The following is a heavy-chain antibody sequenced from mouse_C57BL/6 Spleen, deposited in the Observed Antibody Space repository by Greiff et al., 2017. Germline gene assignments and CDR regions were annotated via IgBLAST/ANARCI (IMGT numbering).Heavy chain of an antibody. Sequence: QVKLQQPGTELVKPGASVKLSCKASGYTFTSYWMHWVKQRPGQGFEWIGNINPSNGGTNYNEKFKSKATLTVDKSSSTAYMQLSSLTSEDSAVYYCARRGPIYYDYDEVAYWGQGTLVTVSA. J-gene: IGHJ3*01. D-gene: IGHD2-4*01. CDR3: ARRGPIYYDYDEVAY. V-gene: IGHV1-53*01. CDR1: GYTFTSYW. CDR2: INPSNGGT.